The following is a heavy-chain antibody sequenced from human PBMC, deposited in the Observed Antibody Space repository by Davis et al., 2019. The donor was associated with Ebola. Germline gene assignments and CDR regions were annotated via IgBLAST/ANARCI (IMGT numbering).Heavy chain of an antibody. Sequence: GESLKISCAASGFTFSSYSMNWARQAPGKGLEWVSSITVTSNYTYYADSVKGRFTISRDNAKNSLYLQMNSLRAEDTAVYYCARRNWFDPWGQGTLVTVSS. CDR1: GFTFSSYS. CDR2: ITVTSNYT. CDR3: ARRNWFDP. V-gene: IGHV3-21*01. J-gene: IGHJ5*02.